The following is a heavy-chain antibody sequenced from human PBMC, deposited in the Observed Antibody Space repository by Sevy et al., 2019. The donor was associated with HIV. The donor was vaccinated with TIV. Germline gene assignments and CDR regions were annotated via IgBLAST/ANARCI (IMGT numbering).Heavy chain of an antibody. Sequence: SETLSLTCAVSGGSISSYYWSWIRQSAGEGLEWIGRIYANGSSNYNPSLNSRVTMSVDTSKNQFSLKLNSVTAADTAVYYWAGGPLGYWSGSNCPPPGIEYWGQGTLVTVSS. D-gene: IGHD2-15*01. CDR1: GGSISSYY. CDR3: AGGPLGYWSGSNCPPPGIEY. J-gene: IGHJ4*02. V-gene: IGHV4-4*07. CDR2: IYANGSS.